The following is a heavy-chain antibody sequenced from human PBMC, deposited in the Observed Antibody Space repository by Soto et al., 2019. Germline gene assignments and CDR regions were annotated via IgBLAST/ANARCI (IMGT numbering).Heavy chain of an antibody. CDR2: ISYDGSNK. CDR3: AKDRMIASDPSHYYYYYGMDV. Sequence: PGGSLRLSCAASGFTFSSYGMHWVRQAPGKGLEWVAVISYDGSNKYYADSVKGRFTISRDNSKNTLYLQMNSLRAEDTAVYYCAKDRMIASDPSHYYYYYGMDVWGQGTTVTVSS. V-gene: IGHV3-30*18. J-gene: IGHJ6*02. CDR1: GFTFSSYG. D-gene: IGHD3-22*01.